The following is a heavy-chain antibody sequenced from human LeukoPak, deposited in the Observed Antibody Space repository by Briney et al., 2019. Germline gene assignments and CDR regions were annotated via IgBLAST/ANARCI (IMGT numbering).Heavy chain of an antibody. J-gene: IGHJ4*02. CDR1: GGSISSGGYY. V-gene: IGHV4-31*03. CDR2: IYYSGST. CDR3: ARTGAVAAQKRSYFDY. Sequence: SETLSLPCTVSGGSISSGGYYWSWIPQHPGKGLEGIGYIYYSGSTYYNPSLKSRVTISVDTSKNQFSLKLSSVTAADTAVYYCARTGAVAAQKRSYFDYWGQGTLVTVSS. D-gene: IGHD6-19*01.